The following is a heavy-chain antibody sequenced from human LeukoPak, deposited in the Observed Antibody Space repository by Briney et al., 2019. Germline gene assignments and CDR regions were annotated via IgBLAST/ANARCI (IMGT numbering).Heavy chain of an antibody. Sequence: GRSLRLSCAASGFAFSSYAMHWVRQGPGKGLEWVALVSYDGGSKYYADSVKGRITISRDNSKNTLHLQMNSLRTEDTAVYYCARVKGGIATAGDYFDYWGQGTLVTVSS. D-gene: IGHD6-13*01. CDR2: VSYDGGSK. CDR3: ARVKGGIATAGDYFDY. J-gene: IGHJ4*02. V-gene: IGHV3-30-3*01. CDR1: GFAFSSYA.